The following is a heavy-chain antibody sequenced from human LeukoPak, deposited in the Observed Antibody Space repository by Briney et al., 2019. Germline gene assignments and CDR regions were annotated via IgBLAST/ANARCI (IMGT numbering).Heavy chain of an antibody. J-gene: IGHJ6*03. D-gene: IGHD2-15*01. CDR1: GFTVSSNY. V-gene: IGHV3-53*01. Sequence: PGGSLRLSCAASGFTVSSNYMSWVRQAPGKRLEWVSIIYSGGTTYYTDSVKGRFTISRDNSNNMLYLQMNSLRAEGTAVYYCARGYCSGGSCYSKDYYYMDVWGKGTTVTVSS. CDR2: IYSGGTT. CDR3: ARGYCSGGSCYSKDYYYMDV.